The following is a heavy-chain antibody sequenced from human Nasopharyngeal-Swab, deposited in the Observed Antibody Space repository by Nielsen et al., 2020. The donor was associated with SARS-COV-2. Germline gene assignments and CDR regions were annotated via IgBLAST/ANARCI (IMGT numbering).Heavy chain of an antibody. CDR2: ISWDGGST. V-gene: IGHV3-43*01. CDR3: AKDIYSSSWTPRYCYYGMDV. CDR1: GFTFDDYT. J-gene: IGHJ6*02. D-gene: IGHD6-13*01. Sequence: GGSLRLSCAASGFTFDDYTMHWVRQAPGKGLEWVSLISWDGGSTYYADSVKGRFTISRDNSKNSLYLQMNSLRTEDTALYYCAKDIYSSSWTPRYCYYGMDVWGQGTTVTVSS.